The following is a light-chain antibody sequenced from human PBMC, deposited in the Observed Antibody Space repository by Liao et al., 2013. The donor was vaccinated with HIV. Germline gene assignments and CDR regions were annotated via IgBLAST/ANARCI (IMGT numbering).Light chain of an antibody. CDR2: QDS. Sequence: SYELTQPPSVSVSPGQTASITCSGDKLGDKYACWYHQKPGQSPVLVIYQDSKRPSGIPERFSGSNSGNTATLTISGTQAMDEADYYCQAWDSSTAYYVGGRT. CDR3: QAWDSSTAYY. CDR1: KLGDKY. J-gene: IGLJ2*01. V-gene: IGLV3-1*01.